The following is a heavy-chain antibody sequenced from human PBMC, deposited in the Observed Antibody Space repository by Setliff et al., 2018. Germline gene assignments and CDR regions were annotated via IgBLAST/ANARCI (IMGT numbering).Heavy chain of an antibody. D-gene: IGHD4-4*01. CDR1: GFRFSRHW. V-gene: IGHV3-7*03. CDR2: IKEDGSEE. J-gene: IGHJ5*02. CDR3: ARDNVILDDSRGIFYPWYDP. Sequence: GESLKISCAASGFRFSRHWMTWVRQAPGKGLEWVANIKEDGSEEYYVDSVRGRFSISRDNAKDSVFLEMNSLRADDTAVYYCARDNVILDDSRGIFYPWYDPWGQGTLVTAPQ.